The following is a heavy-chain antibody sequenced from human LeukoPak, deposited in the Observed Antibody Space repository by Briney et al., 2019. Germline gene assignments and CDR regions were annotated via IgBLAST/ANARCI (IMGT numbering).Heavy chain of an antibody. V-gene: IGHV4-4*02. CDR2: IYHSGST. Sequence: PSETLSLTCAVSGGSISSSNWWSWVRQPPGKGLEWIGEIYHSGSTNYNPSLKSRVTISVDKSKNQFSLKLSSVTAADTAVYYCASATVKEPLTGDDYFDYWGQGTLVTVSS. CDR1: GGSISSSNW. D-gene: IGHD4-17*01. J-gene: IGHJ4*02. CDR3: ASATVKEPLTGDDYFDY.